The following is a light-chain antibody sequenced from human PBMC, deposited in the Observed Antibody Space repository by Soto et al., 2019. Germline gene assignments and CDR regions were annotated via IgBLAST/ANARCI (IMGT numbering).Light chain of an antibody. CDR1: QTISSW. CDR3: QHYSSYSEA. Sequence: QCPTALTQSPSTRSTFTCGASQTISSWLAWYQQKPGKAPKLLIYKASTLKSGVPSRFSGSGSGTEFTLTISSLQPDDFATYYCQHYSSYSEAFGQGTKVDI. CDR2: KAS. V-gene: IGKV1-5*03. J-gene: IGKJ1*01.